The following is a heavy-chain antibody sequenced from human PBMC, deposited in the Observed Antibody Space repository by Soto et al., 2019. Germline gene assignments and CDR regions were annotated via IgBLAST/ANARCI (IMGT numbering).Heavy chain of an antibody. Sequence: PGGSLRLSCAASGFTVSSNYMSWVRQAPGKGLEWVAIIYSAGSTYYADSVKGRFIFSRDNPKNTMYLQMNSLRAEDTAVYFCANTTDRWFSSFEIWGQGTVVTGSS. D-gene: IGHD3-10*01. J-gene: IGHJ3*02. CDR3: ANTTDRWFSSFEI. CDR1: GFTVSSNY. CDR2: IYSAGST. V-gene: IGHV3-53*01.